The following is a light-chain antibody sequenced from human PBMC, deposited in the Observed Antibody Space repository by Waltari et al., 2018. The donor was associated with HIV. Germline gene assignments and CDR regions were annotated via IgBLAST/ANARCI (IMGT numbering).Light chain of an antibody. V-gene: IGKV3-20*01. Sequence: EIVLTQSPGTLSLSPGERATLSCRASQSVSSSYLAWYQQTPAQAPRLLIYGESNRATGIPDRFSGSGSGTDFTLTISRLEPEDFAVYYCQQYVRSPETVGPGTKVDIK. CDR3: QQYVRSPET. CDR1: QSVSSSY. J-gene: IGKJ3*01. CDR2: GES.